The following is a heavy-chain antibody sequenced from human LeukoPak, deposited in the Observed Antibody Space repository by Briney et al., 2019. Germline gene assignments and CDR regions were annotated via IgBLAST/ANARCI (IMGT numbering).Heavy chain of an antibody. Sequence: GGSLRLSCTTSGFTFGDYAMTWVRQAPGKGLEWVGFIRSKAFGGTPEYAASVKGRFTISRDDSRSIAYLQMNSLKAEDTAVYFCARAPYRNYVNIDCWGQGTLVTVSS. CDR3: ARAPYRNYVNIDC. CDR2: IRSKAFGGTP. CDR1: GFTFGDYA. J-gene: IGHJ4*02. D-gene: IGHD4-11*01. V-gene: IGHV3-49*04.